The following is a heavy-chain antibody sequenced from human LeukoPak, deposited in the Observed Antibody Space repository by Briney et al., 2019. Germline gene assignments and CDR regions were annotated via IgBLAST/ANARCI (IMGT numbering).Heavy chain of an antibody. CDR1: GFTFSDSW. CDR2: IKQDGSEK. Sequence: GGSLRLSCAASGFTFSDSWMSWVRQAPGKGLEWVANIKQDGSEKYYVDSVKGRFTISRDNAKNSLYLQMNSLRAEDTAVYYCAREGEYDIFTGYYRFDPWGQGTLVNVSS. CDR3: AREGEYDIFTGYYRFDP. J-gene: IGHJ5*02. D-gene: IGHD3-9*01. V-gene: IGHV3-7*01.